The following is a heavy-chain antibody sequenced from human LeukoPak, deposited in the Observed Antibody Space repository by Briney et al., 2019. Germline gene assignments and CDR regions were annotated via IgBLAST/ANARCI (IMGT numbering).Heavy chain of an antibody. CDR2: ISGSGGSA. D-gene: IGHD2-8*01. CDR3: AKDLAHCTNGVCSFGFDY. J-gene: IGHJ4*02. V-gene: IGHV3-23*01. Sequence: GGSLRLSCAAFGFTFSSYAMSWVRQAPRKGLEWVSAISGSGGSAYYADSVKGRFTISRDNSKNTLYLQMNSLRAEDTAVYYCAKDLAHCTNGVCSFGFDYWGQGTLVTVSS. CDR1: GFTFSSYA.